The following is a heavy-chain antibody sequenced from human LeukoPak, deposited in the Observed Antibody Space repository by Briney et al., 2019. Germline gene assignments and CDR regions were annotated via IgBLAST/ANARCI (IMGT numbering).Heavy chain of an antibody. D-gene: IGHD4-17*01. Sequence: ASVKVSCKASGYTFTSYGISWVRQAPGQGLEWMGWISAYNGNTNYAQKLQGRVTMTTDTSTSTAYMELRSLSSDDTVVYYCARGDYGDRGLVSFDYWGQGTLVTVSS. CDR3: ARGDYGDRGLVSFDY. CDR1: GYTFTSYG. V-gene: IGHV1-18*01. CDR2: ISAYNGNT. J-gene: IGHJ4*02.